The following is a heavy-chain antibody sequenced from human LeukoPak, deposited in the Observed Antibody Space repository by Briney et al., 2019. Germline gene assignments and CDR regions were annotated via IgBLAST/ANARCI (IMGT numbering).Heavy chain of an antibody. CDR3: ARAAIEYSSSNWFDP. J-gene: IGHJ5*02. CDR2: INWNGGST. Sequence: GGSLRLSCAASGFTFDDYGMSWVRQAPGKGLEWVSGINWNGGSTGYADSVKGRFTISRDNAKNSLYLQMNSLRAEDTAAYYCARAAIEYSSSNWFDPWGQGTLVTVSS. V-gene: IGHV3-20*04. CDR1: GFTFDDYG. D-gene: IGHD6-6*01.